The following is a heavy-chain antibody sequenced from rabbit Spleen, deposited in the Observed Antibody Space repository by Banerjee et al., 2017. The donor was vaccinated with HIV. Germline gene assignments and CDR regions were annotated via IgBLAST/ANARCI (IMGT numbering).Heavy chain of an antibody. CDR3: ARDLVAVIGWNFNL. J-gene: IGHJ4*01. CDR1: GVSLNDKDV. Sequence: QEQLEESGGGLVKPEGSLTLTCKASGVSLNDKDVMCWVRQAPGKGLEWIACINIVTGKSVYASWEKGRFTMSRTSSTTVTLQMTSLTSADTATYFCARDLVAVIGWNFNLWGQGTLVSVS. D-gene: IGHD1-1*01. CDR2: INIVTGKS. V-gene: IGHV1S45*01.